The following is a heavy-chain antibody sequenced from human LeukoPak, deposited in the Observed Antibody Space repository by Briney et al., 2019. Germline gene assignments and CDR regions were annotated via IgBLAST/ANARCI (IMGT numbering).Heavy chain of an antibody. Sequence: PGGSLRLSCSASGFTFSSYAMHWVRQAPGKGLEYVSAISSSGGSTYDADSVKGRFTISRDNSKNTLYLQLNSLRAEDTAVYYCARGSSSWYYFDYWGQGTLVTVSS. CDR1: GFTFSSYA. V-gene: IGHV3-64*04. D-gene: IGHD6-13*01. J-gene: IGHJ4*02. CDR3: ARGSSSWYYFDY. CDR2: ISSSGGST.